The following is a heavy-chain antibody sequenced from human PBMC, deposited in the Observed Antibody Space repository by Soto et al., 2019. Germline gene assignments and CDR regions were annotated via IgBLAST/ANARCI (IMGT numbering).Heavy chain of an antibody. Sequence: LRLSCVVSGFTFSSYWMTWVRQVPGKGLEWVANIKQDGTEKYYVDSVRGRFTISRDNAKNSLYLQMNSLRAEDTAVYYCARVRKTATGDYWGQGTQVTVSS. D-gene: IGHD5-18*01. J-gene: IGHJ4*02. CDR2: IKQDGTEK. CDR3: ARVRKTATGDY. V-gene: IGHV3-7*03. CDR1: GFTFSSYW.